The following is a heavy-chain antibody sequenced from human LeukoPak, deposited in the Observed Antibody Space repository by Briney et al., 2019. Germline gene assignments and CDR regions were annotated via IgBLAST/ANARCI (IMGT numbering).Heavy chain of an antibody. D-gene: IGHD2-15*01. Sequence: SETLSLTCTVSGGSISSYYWGWIRQPPGKGLEWIGEINHSGSTNYNPSLKSRVTISVDTSKNQFSLKLSSVTAADTAVYYCARQKVTDIVVVVAATPYRYYFDYWGQGTLVTVSS. CDR1: GGSISSYY. J-gene: IGHJ4*02. V-gene: IGHV4-34*01. CDR3: ARQKVTDIVVVVAATPYRYYFDY. CDR2: INHSGST.